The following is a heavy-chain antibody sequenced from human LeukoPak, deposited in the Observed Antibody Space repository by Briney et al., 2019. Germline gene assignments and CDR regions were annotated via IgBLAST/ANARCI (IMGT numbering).Heavy chain of an antibody. V-gene: IGHV3-23*01. CDR3: ARLLVYASGAEAFDY. D-gene: IGHD2-8*01. J-gene: IGHJ4*02. CDR1: GFTFSSHG. Sequence: PGGSLRLSCAGSGFTFSSHGMDWVRQAPGKGLEWVSGISPSGDITYYADSVKGRFTISRDNAKNSLYLQMNRLRAEDTALYYCARLLVYASGAEAFDYWGQGTLVTVSS. CDR2: ISPSGDIT.